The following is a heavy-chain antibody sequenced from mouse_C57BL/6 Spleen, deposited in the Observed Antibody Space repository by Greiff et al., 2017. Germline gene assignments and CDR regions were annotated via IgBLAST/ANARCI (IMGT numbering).Heavy chain of an antibody. CDR2: ISSGGDYI. V-gene: IGHV5-9-1*02. CDR3: TIESGDCGSSYRFAY. Sequence: EVQLVESGEGLVKPGGSLKLSCAASGFTFSSYAMSWVRQTPEQRLEWVAYISSGGDYIYYADTVKGRFTISRDNARNTLYLQMSSLKSEDTAMYDCTIESGDCGSSYRFAYWGQGTLVTVSA. J-gene: IGHJ3*01. D-gene: IGHD1-1*01. CDR1: GFTFSSYA.